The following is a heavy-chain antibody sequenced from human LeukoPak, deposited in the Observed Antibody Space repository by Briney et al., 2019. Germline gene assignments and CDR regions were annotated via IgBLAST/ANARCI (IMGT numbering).Heavy chain of an antibody. CDR1: GYTFTGYY. J-gene: IGHJ6*03. V-gene: IGHV1-2*02. Sequence: ASVKVSCKASGYTFTGYYMHWVRQAPGQGLEWMGWINPNSGGTNYAQKFQGRVTMTRDTSISTAYMELSRLRSDDTAVYYCARAEAVYSGSYYYYYYMDVWGKGTTVTVSS. D-gene: IGHD1-26*01. CDR2: INPNSGGT. CDR3: ARAEAVYSGSYYYYYYMDV.